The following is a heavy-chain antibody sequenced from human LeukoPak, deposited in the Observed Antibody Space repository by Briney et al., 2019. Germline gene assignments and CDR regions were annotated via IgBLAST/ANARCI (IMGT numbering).Heavy chain of an antibody. D-gene: IGHD6-13*01. V-gene: IGHV4-39*01. J-gene: IGHJ4*02. Sequence: PSETLSLTCTVSGGSISSSSYYWGWIRQPPGKGLEWIGSIYYSGSTYYNPSLKSRVTISVDTSKNQFSLKLSSVTAADTAVYYCARRGGSWYVFDYWGQGTLVTVSS. CDR3: ARRGGSWYVFDY. CDR2: IYYSGST. CDR1: GGSISSSSYY.